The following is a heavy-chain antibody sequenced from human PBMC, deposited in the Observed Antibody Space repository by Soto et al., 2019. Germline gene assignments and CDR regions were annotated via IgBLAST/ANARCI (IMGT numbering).Heavy chain of an antibody. Sequence: SETLSLTCAISGDSVSSYSAAWNWIRQSPSGGLEWLGRTYYRSRFFSDYAESVKSRIIINPDTSKNQFSLQLKPATPEDTAVYYCVRDRYSSSGWFDPWGQGTPVTVSS. J-gene: IGHJ5*02. V-gene: IGHV6-1*01. CDR3: VRDRYSSSGWFDP. D-gene: IGHD3-10*01. CDR2: TYYRSRFFS. CDR1: GDSVSSYSAA.